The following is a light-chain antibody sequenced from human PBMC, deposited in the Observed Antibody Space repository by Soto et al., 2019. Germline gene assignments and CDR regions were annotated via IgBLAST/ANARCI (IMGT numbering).Light chain of an antibody. CDR1: SSDVGGYNY. V-gene: IGLV2-14*03. Sequence: QSALTQPASVSGSPGQSITISCTGTSSDVGGYNYVSWYQQHPGKAPKVMIYDVSKRPSGVSNRFSGSKSGNTASLTISRLQVEDEADYYCSSYTSSSTRVVFGGGTKVTVL. CDR2: DVS. CDR3: SSYTSSSTRVV. J-gene: IGLJ2*01.